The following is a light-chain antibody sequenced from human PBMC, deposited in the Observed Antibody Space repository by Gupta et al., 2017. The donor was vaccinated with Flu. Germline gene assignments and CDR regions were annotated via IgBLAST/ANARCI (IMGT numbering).Light chain of an antibody. Sequence: GDRVTITCRASQRFNDWLALYQQKPGMAPKLLIYKTSMLESGVASRFSGSGSGTEFALTISGLQPDDFATYFCHQYYICPWTFGQGTKVEMK. CDR3: HQYYICPWT. V-gene: IGKV1-5*03. CDR2: KTS. CDR1: QRFNDW. J-gene: IGKJ1*01.